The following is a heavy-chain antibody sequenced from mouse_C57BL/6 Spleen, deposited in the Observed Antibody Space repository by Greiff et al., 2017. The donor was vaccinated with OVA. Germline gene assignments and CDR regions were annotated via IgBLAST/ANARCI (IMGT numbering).Heavy chain of an antibody. CDR2: IRSKSNNYAT. J-gene: IGHJ4*01. D-gene: IGHD2-2*01. CDR1: GFSFNTYA. V-gene: IGHV10-1*01. Sequence: EVMLVESGGGLVQPKGSLKLSCAASGFSFNTYAMNWVRQAPGTGLEWVARIRSKSNNYATYYADSVKDRLTISRDDSESMLYLKMNNFKTEDAAMYYCVRHGYSARDYWGQGTSVTVSS. CDR3: VRHGYSARDY.